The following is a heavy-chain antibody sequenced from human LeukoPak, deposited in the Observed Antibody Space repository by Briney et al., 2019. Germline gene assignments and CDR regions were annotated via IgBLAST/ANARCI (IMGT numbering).Heavy chain of an antibody. Sequence: GGSLRLSCAASGFTFSSYSMNWVRQAPGKGLEWVSSISSSSSYIYYADSVKGRFTISRDNAKNSLYLQTNSLRAEDTAVYYCAKYSSGWFDYWGQGTLVTVSS. CDR2: ISSSSSYI. D-gene: IGHD6-19*01. V-gene: IGHV3-21*01. CDR1: GFTFSSYS. J-gene: IGHJ4*02. CDR3: AKYSSGWFDY.